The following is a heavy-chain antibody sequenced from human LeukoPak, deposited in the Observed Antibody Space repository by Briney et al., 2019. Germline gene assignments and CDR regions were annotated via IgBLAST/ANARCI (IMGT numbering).Heavy chain of an antibody. J-gene: IGHJ4*02. CDR2: IRSDGSFK. D-gene: IGHD5-18*01. CDR1: GFKFSDFG. V-gene: IGHV3-30*02. CDR3: ARDGRYSYGFMGPPDY. Sequence: PGGSLRLSCAASGFKFSDFGMHWVRQAPGKGLEWVAFIRSDGSFKYYADSVKGQFVISRDNSKNTLYLQMNSLRPEDTAMYYCARDGRYSYGFMGPPDYWGQGTLVTVSS.